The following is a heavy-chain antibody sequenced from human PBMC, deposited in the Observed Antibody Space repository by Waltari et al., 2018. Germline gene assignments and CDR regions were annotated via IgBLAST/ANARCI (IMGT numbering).Heavy chain of an antibody. CDR1: GDSISGNYW. J-gene: IGHJ4*02. V-gene: IGHV4-4*02. CDR2: VYHSGKT. CDR3: AGDRAIGLFFDY. D-gene: IGHD2-2*01. Sequence: QVQLQESGQGLVKPSGTLSLTCAVSGDSISGNYWWSWVRQSPEKGLEWIGQVYHSGKTHYNPSLQSRVTISVDKPKNQFSLNLNSVTAADTVVYYCAGDRAIGLFFDYWGRGTLVTVSS.